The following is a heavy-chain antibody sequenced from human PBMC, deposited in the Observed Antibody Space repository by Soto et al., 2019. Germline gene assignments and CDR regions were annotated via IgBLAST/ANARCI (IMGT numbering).Heavy chain of an antibody. J-gene: IGHJ4*02. V-gene: IGHV4-34*01. CDR1: GGSFSGYY. D-gene: IGHD6-6*01. CDR3: ARGPEYSSSRSLHY. CDR2: INHSGST. Sequence: QVQLQQWGAGLLKPSETLSLTCAVYGGSFSGYYWSWIRQPPGKGLEWIGEINHSGSTNYNPSLKSRVTISVDTSKNQFSLKLSSVTAADTAVYYCARGPEYSSSRSLHYWGQGTLVTVSS.